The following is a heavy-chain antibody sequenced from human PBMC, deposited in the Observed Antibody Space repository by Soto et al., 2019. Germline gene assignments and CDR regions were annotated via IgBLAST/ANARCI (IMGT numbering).Heavy chain of an antibody. CDR1: GFTFSSYW. V-gene: IGHV3-21*01. Sequence: GGSLRLSCAASGFTFSSYWMHWVRQAPGKGLVWVSSISSSSRYVYYADSVKGRCTIPRDDANNSLFLQMNYLRAEDTAVYYCARDRRSPSLGYWGQGTLVTVSS. CDR3: ARDRRSPSLGY. J-gene: IGHJ4*02. D-gene: IGHD3-16*01. CDR2: ISSSSRYV.